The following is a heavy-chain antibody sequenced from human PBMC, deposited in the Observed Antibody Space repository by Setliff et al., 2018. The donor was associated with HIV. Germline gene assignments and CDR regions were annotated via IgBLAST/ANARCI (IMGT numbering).Heavy chain of an antibody. CDR1: GDSIASGGYS. V-gene: IGHV4-30-4*07. CDR3: ARENGWLFGWFDP. D-gene: IGHD3-22*01. Sequence: SETLSLTWTVSGDSIASGGYSWTWIRQPPGKALEWIGYIYYSGGTSYSGTTYYNPSVASRITISGDTSKNQFSLKLTSVTAADTAIYYCARENGWLFGWFDPWG. CDR2: IYYSGGT. J-gene: IGHJ5*02.